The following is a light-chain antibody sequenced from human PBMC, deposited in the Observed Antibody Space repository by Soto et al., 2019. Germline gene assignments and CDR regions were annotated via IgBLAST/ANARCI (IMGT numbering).Light chain of an antibody. CDR2: RAS. Sequence: VVLTQSPATLSLSPGERATLSCRASQSINSRYLAWYQQKPGQAPRRLIYRASTRAADIPDRFRGSGSGTDFTLTISRLEPEDFAVYYCQQYDTSPLTFGGGTKVDIK. CDR3: QQYDTSPLT. V-gene: IGKV3-20*01. CDR1: QSINSRY. J-gene: IGKJ4*01.